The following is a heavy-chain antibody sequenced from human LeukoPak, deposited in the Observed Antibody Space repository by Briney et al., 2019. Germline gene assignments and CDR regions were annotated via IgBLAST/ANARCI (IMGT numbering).Heavy chain of an antibody. Sequence: PGGSLRLSCAASGFTFSSYSMNWVRQTPGKGLEWVSSISSSSSYIYYADSVKGRFTISRDNAKNSLYLQMNSLRAEDTAVYYCARRQSTVTTTKFDYWGQGTLVTVSS. CDR2: ISSSSSYI. CDR3: ARRQSTVTTTKFDY. CDR1: GFTFSSYS. D-gene: IGHD4-17*01. J-gene: IGHJ4*02. V-gene: IGHV3-21*01.